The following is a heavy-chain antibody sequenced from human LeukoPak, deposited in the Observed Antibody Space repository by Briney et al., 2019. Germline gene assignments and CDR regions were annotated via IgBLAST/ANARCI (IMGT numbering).Heavy chain of an antibody. CDR2: IYYSGST. V-gene: IGHV4-39*07. CDR3: ARSVDIAATSDY. Sequence: PPETLSLTCTVSGGSISSSSYYWGWIRQPPGKGLEWIGSIYYSGSTYYNPSLKSRVTISVDTSKNQFSLKLSSVTAADTAVYYCARSVDIAATSDYWGQGTLATVSS. CDR1: GGSISSSSYY. D-gene: IGHD5-12*01. J-gene: IGHJ4*02.